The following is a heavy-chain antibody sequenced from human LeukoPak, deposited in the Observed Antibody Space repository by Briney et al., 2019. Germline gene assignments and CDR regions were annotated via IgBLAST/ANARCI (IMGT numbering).Heavy chain of an antibody. V-gene: IGHV3-43*02. Sequence: GGSLRLSCAASGFTFKEFAMPWVRQAPGKGLEWVSLISGHGGTTFYADSVKGRFTISRDNSKNSLYLQMNSLRTEDTAFYFCAKDIGERGYKDYWGQGTLVTVSS. D-gene: IGHD5-18*01. CDR3: AKDIGERGYKDY. J-gene: IGHJ4*02. CDR1: GFTFKEFA. CDR2: ISGHGGTT.